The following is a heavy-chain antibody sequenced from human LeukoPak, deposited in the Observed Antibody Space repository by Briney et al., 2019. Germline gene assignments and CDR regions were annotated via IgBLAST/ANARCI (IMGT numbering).Heavy chain of an antibody. J-gene: IGHJ5*02. Sequence: ASVTVSFTASGCTFSSYAISWVRQAPGQGLEWMGGIIPIFGTANYAQKFQGRITITTDESTSTAYMELSSLRSEDTAVYYCARSEAAAGTWYNWFDPWGQGTLVTVSS. D-gene: IGHD6-13*01. V-gene: IGHV1-69*05. CDR2: IIPIFGTA. CDR3: ARSEAAAGTWYNWFDP. CDR1: GCTFSSYA.